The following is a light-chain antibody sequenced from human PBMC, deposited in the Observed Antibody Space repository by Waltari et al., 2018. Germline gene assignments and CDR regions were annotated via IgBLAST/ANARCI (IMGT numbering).Light chain of an antibody. Sequence: EIVLTQSPATLSLSPGERATLSCRASQSINGYLAWYQQKPGQAPRLLIYDTSNGATGIPARFSGSGSGTDFTLNISSLEPEDFAVYYCQHRSNWPPLFAFGPGTKVDLK. CDR3: QHRSNWPPLFA. J-gene: IGKJ3*01. V-gene: IGKV3-11*01. CDR1: QSINGY. CDR2: DTS.